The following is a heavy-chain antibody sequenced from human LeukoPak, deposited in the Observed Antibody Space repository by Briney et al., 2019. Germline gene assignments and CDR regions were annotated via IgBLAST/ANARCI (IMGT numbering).Heavy chain of an antibody. V-gene: IGHV3-23*01. J-gene: IGHJ6*03. CDR1: GFTFSSYG. CDR2: ISGSGGST. D-gene: IGHD2/OR15-2a*01. CDR3: AKDGGDFYYYYYMDV. Sequence: PGGSLRLYCAASGFTFSSYGMRWVRQAPGKGLEWVSAISGSGGSTYYADSVKGRFTISRDNSKNTLYLRMNSLRAEDTAVYYCAKDGGDFYYYYYMDVWGKGTTVTISS.